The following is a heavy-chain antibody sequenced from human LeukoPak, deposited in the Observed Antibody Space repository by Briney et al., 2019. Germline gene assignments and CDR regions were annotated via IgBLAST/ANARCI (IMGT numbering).Heavy chain of an antibody. D-gene: IGHD3-22*01. J-gene: IGHJ4*02. CDR3: ARDAHSVDSSGYYAHY. CDR1: GGTFSSYA. Sequence: SVKVSCKASGGTFSSYAISWVRQAPGQGLEWMGGIIPIFGTANYAQRFQGRVTITADESTSTAYMELSSLRSEDTAVYYCARDAHSVDSSGYYAHYWGQGTLVTVSS. V-gene: IGHV1-69*13. CDR2: IIPIFGTA.